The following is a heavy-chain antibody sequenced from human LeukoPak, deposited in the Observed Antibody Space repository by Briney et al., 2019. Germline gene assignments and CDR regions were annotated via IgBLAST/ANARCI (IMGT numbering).Heavy chain of an antibody. Sequence: PSETLSLTCTVSGGSISSSSYYWGWIRQPPGKGLEWIGSIYYSGSTYYNPSLKSRVTISVDTSKNQFSLKLSSVTAADTAVYYCARDRGDRYSSSWYSPARGYFDLWGRGTLVTVSS. J-gene: IGHJ2*01. CDR1: GGSISSSSYY. D-gene: IGHD6-13*01. V-gene: IGHV4-39*07. CDR3: ARDRGDRYSSSWYSPARGYFDL. CDR2: IYYSGST.